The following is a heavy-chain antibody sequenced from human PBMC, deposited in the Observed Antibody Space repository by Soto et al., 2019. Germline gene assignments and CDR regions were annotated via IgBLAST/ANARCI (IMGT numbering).Heavy chain of an antibody. V-gene: IGHV4-31*03. D-gene: IGHD3-22*01. CDR2: IYYSGST. J-gene: IGHJ4*02. CDR3: ARVPRDYYDSSGLDY. CDR1: GGSISSGGYY. Sequence: SLTCTVSGGSISSGGYYWSWIRQRPGKGLEWIGYIYYSGSTYYNPSLKSRVTISVDTSKNQFSLKLSSVTAADTAVYYCARVPRDYYDSSGLDYWGQGTLVTVSS.